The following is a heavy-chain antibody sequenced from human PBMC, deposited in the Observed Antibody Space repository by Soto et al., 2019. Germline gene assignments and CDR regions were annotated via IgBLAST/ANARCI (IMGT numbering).Heavy chain of an antibody. CDR2: IIPIFGTA. Sequence: QVQLVQSGAEVKKPGSSVKVSCKASGGTFSSYAISRVRQAPGQGLEWMGGIIPIFGTAHYAQKYQCRVTITADESTSPAYMELSSLRSEDTAVYYCARAEVEMATITQEDYWGQGTLVTVSS. V-gene: IGHV1-69*01. J-gene: IGHJ4*02. D-gene: IGHD5-12*01. CDR1: GGTFSSYA. CDR3: ARAEVEMATITQEDY.